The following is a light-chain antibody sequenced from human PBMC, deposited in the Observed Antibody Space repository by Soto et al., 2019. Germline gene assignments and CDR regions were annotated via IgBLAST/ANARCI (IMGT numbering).Light chain of an antibody. CDR3: QQYGTTPWK. CDR1: QSVSSSY. J-gene: IGKJ1*01. V-gene: IGKV3-20*01. Sequence: EIVLTQSPVTLSLSPGEIATLSCSASQSVSSSYLAWYQHKPGQAPRLLISGTSSRATGIPDRFSGSGAGTDFTLTISRLEPEDFAVYYCQQYGTTPWKFGQGTKVDI. CDR2: GTS.